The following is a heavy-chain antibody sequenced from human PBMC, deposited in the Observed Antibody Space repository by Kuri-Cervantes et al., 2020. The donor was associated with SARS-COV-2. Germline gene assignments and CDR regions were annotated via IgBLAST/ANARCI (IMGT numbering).Heavy chain of an antibody. Sequence: GESLKISCAASGFTFSDYYMNWVRQAPGKGLEWVSSISSSSTIYYADSVKGRFTISRDNAKNSLYLQMNSLRAEDTAVYYCARDRETGYCSGGSCYTEYIQHWGQGTLVTVSS. D-gene: IGHD2-15*01. J-gene: IGHJ1*01. CDR1: GFTFSDYY. CDR2: ISSSSTI. V-gene: IGHV3-69-1*01. CDR3: ARDRETGYCSGGSCYTEYIQH.